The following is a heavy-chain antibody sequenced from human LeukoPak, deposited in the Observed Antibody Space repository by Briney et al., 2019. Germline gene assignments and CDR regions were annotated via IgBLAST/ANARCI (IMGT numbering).Heavy chain of an antibody. Sequence: GASVKVSCKASGYTFTSYDINWVRQATGQGLEWMGWMNPNSGNTGYARKFQGRVTMTRNTSISTAYMELSSLRSEDTAVYYCARRYFDWLLPVLYYYGMDVWGQGTTVTVSS. CDR3: ARRYFDWLLPVLYYYGMDV. CDR2: MNPNSGNT. V-gene: IGHV1-8*01. J-gene: IGHJ6*02. D-gene: IGHD3-9*01. CDR1: GYTFTSYD.